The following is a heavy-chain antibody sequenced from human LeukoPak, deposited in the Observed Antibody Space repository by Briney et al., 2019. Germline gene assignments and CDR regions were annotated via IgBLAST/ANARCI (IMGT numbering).Heavy chain of an antibody. V-gene: IGHV1-2*02. J-gene: IGHJ4*02. CDR2: FNPNSGAT. CDR1: GYTVTAYH. CDR3: ARESGTYFKTRHYFDF. D-gene: IGHD1-26*01. Sequence: ASVKVSCTASGYTVTAYHMQWVRPAPGQGLEWMGWFNPNSGATNYAQKFQGRVTMTRDTSISTDYMELSRLRSDDTAVYYCARESGTYFKTRHYFDFWGQGTLVTVSS.